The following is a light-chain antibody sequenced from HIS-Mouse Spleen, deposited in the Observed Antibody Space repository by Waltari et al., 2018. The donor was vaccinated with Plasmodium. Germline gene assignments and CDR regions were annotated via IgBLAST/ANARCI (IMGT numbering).Light chain of an antibody. CDR1: KSGDKY. CDR3: QAWDSSTVV. CDR2: QDS. Sequence: SYALTQPPSVSVSPGQTASITCSGSKSGDKYACGYKQEPGQSPVLVIYQDSKRPSGIPERFSGSNSGNTATLTISGTQAMDEADYYCQAWDSSTVVFGGGTKLTVL. V-gene: IGLV3-1*01. J-gene: IGLJ2*01.